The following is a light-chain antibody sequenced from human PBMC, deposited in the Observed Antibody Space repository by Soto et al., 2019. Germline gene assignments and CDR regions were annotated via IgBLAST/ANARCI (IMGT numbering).Light chain of an antibody. CDR1: QSVSSN. CDR2: GAS. J-gene: IGKJ4*01. V-gene: IGKV3-15*01. Sequence: EIVMTQSPATLSVSPGERVTLSCRASQSVSSNLAWYQQKPGQAPRLLIYGASTRATGIPARFSGSGSGTEFTLTISSLQSEDFAVYYCQQYSDWPLTFGGGTKLEIK. CDR3: QQYSDWPLT.